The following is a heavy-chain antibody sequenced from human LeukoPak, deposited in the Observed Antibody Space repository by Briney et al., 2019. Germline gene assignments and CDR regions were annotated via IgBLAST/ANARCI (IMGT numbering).Heavy chain of an antibody. Sequence: GGPLRLSCTVSGFTFDDYAMHWARHTPGKGLEWVAGITWNRDNIGYGDSVKGRFTISRDNVKNVLYLQMNSLRPEDTALYYCAKDLSSAITSALVLDVWGQGTTVTVS. D-gene: IGHD3-22*01. J-gene: IGHJ6*02. V-gene: IGHV3-9*01. CDR2: ITWNRDNI. CDR1: GFTFDDYA. CDR3: AKDLSSAITSALVLDV.